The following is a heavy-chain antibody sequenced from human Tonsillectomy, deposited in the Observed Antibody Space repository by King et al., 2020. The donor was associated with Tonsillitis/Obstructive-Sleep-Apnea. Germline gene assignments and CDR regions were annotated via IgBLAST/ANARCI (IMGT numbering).Heavy chain of an antibody. J-gene: IGHJ6*03. CDR1: GYTFTGYY. CDR3: ARDYGGPPYYYMDV. Sequence: QLVQSGAEVKKPGASGNVSCKASGYTFTGYYMHWVRQAPGQGLEGMGRINPNSGGPNYAQKVQGRGTMTLDTSISTAYMELSRLRSDDTAVYYCARDYGGPPYYYMDVWGKGTTVTVSS. D-gene: IGHD3-16*01. V-gene: IGHV1-2*06. CDR2: INPNSGGP.